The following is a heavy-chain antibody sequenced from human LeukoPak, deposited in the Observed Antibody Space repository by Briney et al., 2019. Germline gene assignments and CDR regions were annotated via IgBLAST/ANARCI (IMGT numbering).Heavy chain of an antibody. CDR1: GFTFSDSA. CDR3: TNWFDP. V-gene: IGHV3-73*01. J-gene: IGHJ5*02. CDR2: IRSKGNRYAT. Sequence: GGSLRLSCAASGFTFSDSAMHWVRQVSGKGLEWVGRIRSKGNRYATSYTASVKGRFTISRDDSKNTAYLQMNSLKTEDTAVHYCTNWFDPWGQGTLVTVSS.